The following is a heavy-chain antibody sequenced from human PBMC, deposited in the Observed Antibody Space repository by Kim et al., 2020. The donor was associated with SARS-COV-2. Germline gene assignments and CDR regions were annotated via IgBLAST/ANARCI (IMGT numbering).Heavy chain of an antibody. V-gene: IGHV1-18*01. CDR1: GYTFTSYG. CDR3: ATVLRFLEWLPDDY. J-gene: IGHJ4*02. CDR2: ISAYNGNT. D-gene: IGHD3-3*01. Sequence: ASVKVSCKASGYTFTSYGISWVRQAPGQGLEWMGWISAYNGNTNYAQKLQGRVTMTTDTSTSTAYMELRSLRSDDTAVYYCATVLRFLEWLPDDYWGQGTLVTVSS.